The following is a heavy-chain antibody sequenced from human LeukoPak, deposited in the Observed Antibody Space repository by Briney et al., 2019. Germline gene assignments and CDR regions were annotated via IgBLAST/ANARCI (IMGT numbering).Heavy chain of an antibody. Sequence: GESLKISCNGSGYSFTRYWIGRVRQMPGKGLEMVGILYPGDSETRYSPPFQGQLTISADNPINTPYLQWRSQKAADTAMYYCARLERGGYRAYYFDYWGQGTLVTVSS. CDR3: ARLERGGYRAYYFDY. CDR2: LYPGDSET. D-gene: IGHD1-1*01. J-gene: IGHJ4*02. CDR1: GYSFTRYW. V-gene: IGHV5-51*04.